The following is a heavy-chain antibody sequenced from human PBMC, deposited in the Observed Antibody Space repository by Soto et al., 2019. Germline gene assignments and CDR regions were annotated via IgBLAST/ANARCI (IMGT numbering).Heavy chain of an antibody. Sequence: ASVKVSCKASGYTFTGYYMHWVRQAPGQGLEWMGWINPNSGGTNYAQKFQGRVTMTRDTSISTAYMELSRLRSDDTAVYYCARDGVTTVNAFDIWGQGTMVTVSS. CDR1: GYTFTGYY. J-gene: IGHJ3*02. V-gene: IGHV1-2*02. CDR2: INPNSGGT. CDR3: ARDGVTTVNAFDI. D-gene: IGHD4-17*01.